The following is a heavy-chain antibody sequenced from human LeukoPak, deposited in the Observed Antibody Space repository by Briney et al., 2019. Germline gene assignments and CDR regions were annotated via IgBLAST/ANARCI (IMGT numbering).Heavy chain of an antibody. J-gene: IGHJ4*02. D-gene: IGHD5-24*01. CDR2: INHSGST. Sequence: PAETLSLTCAVYGGSFSGYYWSWIRQPPGKGLEWIGEINHSGSTNYNPSLKSRVAISVDTSKNQFSLKLSSVTAADTAVYYCARDGRRLDYWGQGTLVTVSS. CDR1: GGSFSGYY. V-gene: IGHV4-34*01. CDR3: ARDGRRLDY.